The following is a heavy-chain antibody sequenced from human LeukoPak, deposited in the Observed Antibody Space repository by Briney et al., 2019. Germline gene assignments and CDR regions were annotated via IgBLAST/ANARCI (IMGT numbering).Heavy chain of an antibody. V-gene: IGHV4-30-4*01. CDR1: GGSISSGDYY. D-gene: IGHD4-17*01. CDR3: AREGEDYGDSADAFDI. CDR2: IYYSGST. Sequence: SETLSLTCTVSGGSISSGDYYWSWIRQPPGKGLEWIGYIYYSGSTYYNPSLKSRVTISVDTSKNQFSLKLSSVTAADTAVYYCAREGEDYGDSADAFDIWGQGTMVTVSS. J-gene: IGHJ3*02.